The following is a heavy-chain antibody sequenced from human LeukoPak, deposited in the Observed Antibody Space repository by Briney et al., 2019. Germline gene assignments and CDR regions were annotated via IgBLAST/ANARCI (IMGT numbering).Heavy chain of an antibody. CDR3: ARQSGYYYDSSGYGPFDY. J-gene: IGHJ4*02. Sequence: PGGSLRLSCAASGFTFSSYSMDWVRQAPGKGLEWVSSISSSSSYIYYADSVKGRFTISRDNAKNSLYLQMNSLRAEDTAVYYCARQSGYYYDSSGYGPFDYWGQGTLVTVSS. CDR1: GFTFSSYS. V-gene: IGHV3-21*01. CDR2: ISSSSSYI. D-gene: IGHD3-22*01.